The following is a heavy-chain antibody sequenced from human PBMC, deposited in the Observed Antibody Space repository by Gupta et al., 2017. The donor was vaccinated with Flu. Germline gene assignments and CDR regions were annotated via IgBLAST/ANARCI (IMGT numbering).Heavy chain of an antibody. CDR1: GSTFSDYY. Sequence: QVQLVESGGGLVKPGGSLRLSCAPSGSTFSDYYTSWICQAPGKGLAWVSYISSSGSTIYYADSVKGRFTISRDNAKNSLYLQMNSLRAEDTAVYYCARDYLRSATVTTSSFDYWGQGTLVTVAS. CDR2: ISSSGSTI. CDR3: ARDYLRSATVTTSSFDY. V-gene: IGHV3-11*01. J-gene: IGHJ4*02. D-gene: IGHD4-17*01.